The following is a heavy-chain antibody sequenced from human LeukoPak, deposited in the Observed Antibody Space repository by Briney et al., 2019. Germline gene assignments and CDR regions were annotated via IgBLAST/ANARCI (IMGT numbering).Heavy chain of an antibody. D-gene: IGHD3-16*02. CDR1: GYTFTGYY. CDR2: INPNSGGT. V-gene: IGHV1-2*02. CDR3: APQMGLRLRELSLFCVY. J-gene: IGHJ4*02. Sequence: ASVKVSCKASGYTFTGYYMHWVRQAPGQGLEWMGWINPNSGGTNYAQKFQGRVTMTRDTSISTAYMELSRLRSDDTAVYYCAPQMGLRLRELSLFCVYWGQGTLVTVSS.